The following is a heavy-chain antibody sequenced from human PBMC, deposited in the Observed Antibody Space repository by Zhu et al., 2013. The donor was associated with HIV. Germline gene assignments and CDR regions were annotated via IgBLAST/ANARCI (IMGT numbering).Heavy chain of an antibody. CDR1: GGSISSGGYS. V-gene: IGHV4-30-2*01. CDR3: ARAPYYGSGSYYLD. CDR2: IYHSGST. J-gene: IGHJ4*02. Sequence: QVQLQESGSGLVKPSQTLSLTCAVSGGSISSGGYSWSWIRQPPGKGLEWIGYIYHSGSTYYNPSLKSRVTISVDRSKNQFSLKLSSVTAADTAVYYCARAPYYGSGSYYLDWGQGTLVTVSS. D-gene: IGHD3-10*01.